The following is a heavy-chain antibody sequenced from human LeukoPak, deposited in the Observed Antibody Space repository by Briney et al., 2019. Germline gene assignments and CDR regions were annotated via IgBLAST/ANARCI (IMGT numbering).Heavy chain of an antibody. V-gene: IGHV1-69*05. Sequence: SVKVSCKASGGTFSSYAISWVRQAPGQGLEWMGRIIPIFGTANYAQKFQGRVTITTDESTSTAYMELSSLRSEDTAVYYCARDSIAARPGCWFDPWGQGTLVTVSS. D-gene: IGHD6-6*01. CDR3: ARDSIAARPGCWFDP. J-gene: IGHJ5*02. CDR1: GGTFSSYA. CDR2: IIPIFGTA.